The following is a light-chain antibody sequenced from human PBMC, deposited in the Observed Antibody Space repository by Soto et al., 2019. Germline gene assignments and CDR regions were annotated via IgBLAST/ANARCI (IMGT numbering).Light chain of an antibody. CDR1: QSVSSAY. Sequence: EIVLTQSPGTLSLSPGERATLSCRASQSVSSAYLAWYQHKPGQPPTLLIYAASSRVTGIPDRFSGSGSGTHFTLTIIRLEPDDFAVYYCQEYRSSSPWKFGQGTKVDIK. J-gene: IGKJ1*01. CDR2: AAS. CDR3: QEYRSSSPWK. V-gene: IGKV3-20*01.